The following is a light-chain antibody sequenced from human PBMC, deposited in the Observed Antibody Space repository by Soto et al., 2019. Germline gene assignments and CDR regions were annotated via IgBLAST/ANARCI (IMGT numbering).Light chain of an antibody. J-gene: IGLJ1*01. Sequence: QSVLTQPPSASGTPGQRVAISCSGSSSNIGSNTVHWYQQLPGTAPKLLIYSENQRPSGVPDRFSGSRSGTSASLAISGLQSEDEADYYCATWDDRLNGYVFGTGTKLTVL. CDR1: SSNIGSNT. CDR3: ATWDDRLNGYV. V-gene: IGLV1-44*01. CDR2: SEN.